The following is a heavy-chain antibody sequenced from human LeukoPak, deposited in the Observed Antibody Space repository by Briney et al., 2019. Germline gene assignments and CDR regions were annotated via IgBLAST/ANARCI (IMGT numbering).Heavy chain of an antibody. Sequence: PGGSLRLSCAASGFTFSSYSMNWVRQAPGKGLEWVSSISSSSSYIYYSDSVKGRFTISRDNAKNSLYLQMNSLRAEDTAVYYCARGSSYVSGRFDYWGQGTLVTVSS. CDR3: ARGSSYVSGRFDY. V-gene: IGHV3-21*01. J-gene: IGHJ4*02. CDR2: ISSSSSYI. CDR1: GFTFSSYS. D-gene: IGHD3-10*01.